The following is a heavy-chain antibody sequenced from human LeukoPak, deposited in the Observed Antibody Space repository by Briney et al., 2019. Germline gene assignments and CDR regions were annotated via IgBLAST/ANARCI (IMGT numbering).Heavy chain of an antibody. V-gene: IGHV3-53*01. D-gene: IGHD4-17*01. CDR2: IYSGGST. Sequence: PGGSLRLSCAASGFTVSSNYMSWVRQAPGKGLEWVSVIYSGGSTYYADSVKGRFTISRDNSKHTLYLQMNSLRAEDTAVYYCARGGAYGDYYFDYWGQGTLVTVSS. J-gene: IGHJ4*02. CDR1: GFTVSSNY. CDR3: ARGGAYGDYYFDY.